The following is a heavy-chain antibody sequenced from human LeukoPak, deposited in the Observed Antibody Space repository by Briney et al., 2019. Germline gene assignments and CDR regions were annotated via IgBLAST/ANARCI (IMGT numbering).Heavy chain of an antibody. J-gene: IGHJ4*02. CDR2: ISSSGSSI. Sequence: PGGSLRLSCAASGFTFSSYEMNWVRQAPGKGLEWASYISSSGSSIYYADSAKGRFTISRDNAKNSLYLQMNSLRAEDTAVYYCARVAFFRGDYGLDYWGQGTLVTVSS. CDR3: ARVAFFRGDYGLDY. CDR1: GFTFSSYE. D-gene: IGHD4-17*01. V-gene: IGHV3-48*03.